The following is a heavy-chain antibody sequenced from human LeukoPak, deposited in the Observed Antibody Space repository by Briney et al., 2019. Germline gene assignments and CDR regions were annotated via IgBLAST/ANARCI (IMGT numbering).Heavy chain of an antibody. CDR2: IYYSGST. J-gene: IGHJ3*02. CDR1: GGSISSNY. Sequence: KPSETLSLTCTVSGGSISSNYWSWIRQPPGKGLEWIGYIYYSGSTNYNPSLKSRVTISVDTSKNQSSLKLSSVTAADTAVYYCARREVTETDAFDIWGQGTMVTVSS. CDR3: ARREVTETDAFDI. D-gene: IGHD4-23*01. V-gene: IGHV4-59*01.